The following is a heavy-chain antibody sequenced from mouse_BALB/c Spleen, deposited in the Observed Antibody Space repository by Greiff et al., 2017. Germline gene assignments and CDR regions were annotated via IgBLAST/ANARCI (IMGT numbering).Heavy chain of an antibody. J-gene: IGHJ2*01. D-gene: IGHD5-1*01. CDR3: ARGPSLPYFDY. Sequence: VQLQQPGAELVKPGASVKLSCKASGYTFTSYWMHWVKQRPGQGLEWIGEINPSNGRTNYNEKFKSKATLTVDKSSSTAYMQLSSLTSEDSAVYYCARGPSLPYFDYWGQGTTLTVSS. V-gene: IGHV1S81*02. CDR2: INPSNGRT. CDR1: GYTFTSYW.